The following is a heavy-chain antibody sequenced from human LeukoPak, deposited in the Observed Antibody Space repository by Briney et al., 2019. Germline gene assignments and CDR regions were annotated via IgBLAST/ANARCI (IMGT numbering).Heavy chain of an antibody. CDR3: ASGTPTVVTPPYFDY. CDR2: IYHSGTT. J-gene: IGHJ4*02. CDR1: GYSISTGYY. V-gene: IGHV4-38-2*01. D-gene: IGHD4-23*01. Sequence: SETLSLTCAVSGYSISTGYYWGWIRQPPGKGLEWIGSIYHSGTTYYNPSLKSRVTISVDTSKNQFPLKLSSVTAADTAVYYCASGTPTVVTPPYFDYWGQGTLVTVSS.